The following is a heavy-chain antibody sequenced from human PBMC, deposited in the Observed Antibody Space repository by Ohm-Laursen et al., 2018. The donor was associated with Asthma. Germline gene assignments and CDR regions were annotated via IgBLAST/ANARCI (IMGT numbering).Heavy chain of an antibody. D-gene: IGHD1-26*01. V-gene: IGHV3-30*18. CDR2: ISYDGSNK. Sequence: SLRLSCAASGFTFSDYGMHWVRQAPGKGLEWVAVISYDGSNKYYADSVKGRFTISRDNSKNTLYLQMNSLRAEDTAVYYCAKDPYSGVGWGQGTLVTVSS. CDR3: AKDPYSGVG. CDR1: GFTFSDYG. J-gene: IGHJ4*02.